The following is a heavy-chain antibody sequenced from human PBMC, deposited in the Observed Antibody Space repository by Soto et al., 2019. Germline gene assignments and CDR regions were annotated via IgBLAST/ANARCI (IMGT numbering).Heavy chain of an antibody. Sequence: QVQLVQSGAEVKKPGASVKVSCKASGYTFTSYGISWVRQSPGQGLEWMGWISAYNGNTNYAQKLQGRVTMTTDTSTSTAYMELRSLRYDDTAVYYCAIDRGRTGTTFRDYWGQGTLVTVSS. J-gene: IGHJ4*02. CDR2: ISAYNGNT. CDR3: AIDRGRTGTTFRDY. V-gene: IGHV1-18*01. D-gene: IGHD1-7*01. CDR1: GYTFTSYG.